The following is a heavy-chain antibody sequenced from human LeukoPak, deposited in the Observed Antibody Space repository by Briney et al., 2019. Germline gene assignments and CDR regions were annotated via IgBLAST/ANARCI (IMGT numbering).Heavy chain of an antibody. J-gene: IGHJ4*02. Sequence: ASVKVSCKASGYTFTDYYMHWVRQAPGQGLEWMGWINPNSGGTNYVQKFQGRVTLTWDTSMSTVYMELSRLRSDDTAVYYCAMQENSLFDYWGQGTLVTVSS. D-gene: IGHD1-7*01. V-gene: IGHV1-2*02. CDR2: INPNSGGT. CDR1: GYTFTDYY. CDR3: AMQENSLFDY.